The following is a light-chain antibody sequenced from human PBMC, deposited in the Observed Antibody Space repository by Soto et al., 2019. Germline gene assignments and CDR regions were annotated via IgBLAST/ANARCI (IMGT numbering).Light chain of an antibody. J-gene: IGLJ1*01. CDR2: EVS. CDR3: SSYTSSTAYV. Sequence: QSALTQPASVSGSPGQSITISCTGTSSDVGGYNYVSWYQLHPGKAPKLMVYEVSNRPSGVPNRFSGSKSGNTASLTISGLQAEDEADYYCSSYTSSTAYVFGTGTKLTVL. V-gene: IGLV2-14*01. CDR1: SSDVGGYNY.